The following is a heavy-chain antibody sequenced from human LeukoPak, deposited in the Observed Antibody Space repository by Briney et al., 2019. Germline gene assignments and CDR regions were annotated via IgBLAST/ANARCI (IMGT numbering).Heavy chain of an antibody. J-gene: IGHJ6*03. CDR3: ARDGSGLSESNYYYYMDV. CDR2: ISYDGSNK. D-gene: IGHD3-10*01. CDR1: GFTFSSYA. V-gene: IGHV3-30-3*01. Sequence: PGGSLRLSCAASGFTFSSYAMHWVRQAPGKGLEWVAVISYDGSNKYYADSVKGRFTISRDNSKNTLYLQMNSLRAEDTAVYYCARDGSGLSESNYYYYMDVWGKGTTVTVSS.